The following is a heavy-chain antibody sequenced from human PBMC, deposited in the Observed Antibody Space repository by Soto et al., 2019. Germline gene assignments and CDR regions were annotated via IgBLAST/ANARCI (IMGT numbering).Heavy chain of an antibody. J-gene: IGHJ4*02. CDR1: GFTFSSYA. CDR2: ISYDGSNE. D-gene: IGHD6-13*01. CDR3: ARGYTAAPRTSHFDY. V-gene: IGHV3-30-3*01. Sequence: QVQLVESGGGVVQPGRSLRLSCAASGFTFSSYAMHWVRQAPGKGLEWVAVISYDGSNELYADSVKGRFTISRDNSKNTLYLQMNSLRAEVTAVYYCARGYTAAPRTSHFDYWGQGTLVTVSS.